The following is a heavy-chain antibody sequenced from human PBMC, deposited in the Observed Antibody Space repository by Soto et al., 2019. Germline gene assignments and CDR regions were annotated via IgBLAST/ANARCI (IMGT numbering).Heavy chain of an antibody. D-gene: IGHD6-13*01. CDR3: ARGIGIAAALGWFDP. Sequence: QVQLQQWGAGLLKPSETLSLTCAVYGGSFSGYYWSWIRQPPGKGLEWIGEINHSGSTNYNPSPKSRVTISVDTSKNQFSLKLSSVTAADTAVYYCARGIGIAAALGWFDPWGQGTLVTVSS. J-gene: IGHJ5*02. CDR2: INHSGST. V-gene: IGHV4-34*01. CDR1: GGSFSGYY.